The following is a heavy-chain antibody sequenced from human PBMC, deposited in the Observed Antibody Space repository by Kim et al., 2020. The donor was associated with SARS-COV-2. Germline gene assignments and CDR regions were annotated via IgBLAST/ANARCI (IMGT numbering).Heavy chain of an antibody. D-gene: IGHD6-6*01. J-gene: IGHJ4*02. Sequence: EYAASVKGRLTISRDDSKSIAYLQMNSLKTEDTAVYYCTRKEPYSSSSDYWGQGTLVTVSS. V-gene: IGHV3-49*02. CDR3: TRKEPYSSSSDY.